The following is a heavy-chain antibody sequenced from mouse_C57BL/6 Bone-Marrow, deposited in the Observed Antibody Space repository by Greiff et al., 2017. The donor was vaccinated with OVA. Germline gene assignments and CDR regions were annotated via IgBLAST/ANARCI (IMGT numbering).Heavy chain of an antibody. Sequence: VQLQQPGAELVMPGASVKLSCKASGYTFTSYWMPWVKQRPGQGLEWIGEIDPSDSYTNYNQKFKGKSTLTVDKSSSTAYMQLSSLTSEDSAVYYCARNPYYYGSSYGWFAYWGQGTLVTVSA. CDR1: GYTFTSYW. J-gene: IGHJ3*01. D-gene: IGHD1-1*01. CDR3: ARNPYYYGSSYGWFAY. V-gene: IGHV1-69*01. CDR2: IDPSDSYT.